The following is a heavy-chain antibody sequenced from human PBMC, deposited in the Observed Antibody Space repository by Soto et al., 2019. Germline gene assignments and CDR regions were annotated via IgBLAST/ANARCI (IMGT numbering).Heavy chain of an antibody. CDR3: ARAGIAVAGTPSYYYYYGMDV. J-gene: IGHJ6*02. V-gene: IGHV1-69*01. D-gene: IGHD6-19*01. Sequence: SVKGSCKASGGTFSSYAISWGRQAPGQGLEWMGGIIPIFGTANYAQKFQGRVTITADESTSTAYMELSSLRSEDTAVYYCARAGIAVAGTPSYYYYYGMDVWGQGTTVTVSS. CDR1: GGTFSSYA. CDR2: IIPIFGTA.